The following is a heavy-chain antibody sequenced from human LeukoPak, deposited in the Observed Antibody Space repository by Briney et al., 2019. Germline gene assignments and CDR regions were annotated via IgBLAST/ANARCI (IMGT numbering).Heavy chain of an antibody. CDR3: ARVRLRLGEFS. CDR1: GGSISSSSYY. D-gene: IGHD3-16*01. V-gene: IGHV4-39*07. CDR2: IYYCGST. J-gene: IGHJ5*02. Sequence: PSETLSLTCTVSGGSISSSSYYWGWIRQPPGKGLEWIGSIYYCGSTYYNPSLKSRVTISVDTSKNQFSLKLSSVTAADTAVYYCARVRLRLGEFSWGQGTLATVSS.